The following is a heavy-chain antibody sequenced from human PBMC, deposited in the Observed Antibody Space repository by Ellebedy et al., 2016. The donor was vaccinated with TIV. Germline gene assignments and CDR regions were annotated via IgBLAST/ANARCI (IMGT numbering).Heavy chain of an antibody. CDR3: ARVRYDILTGYHPGGAFDI. J-gene: IGHJ3*02. V-gene: IGHV1-69*04. CDR1: GGTFSSYA. Sequence: AASVKVSCKASGGTFSSYAISWVRQAPGQGLEWMGRIIPILGIANYAQKFQGRVTITADKSTSTAYMELSSLRSEDTAVYYCARVRYDILTGYHPGGAFDIWGQGTMVTVSS. CDR2: IIPILGIA. D-gene: IGHD3-9*01.